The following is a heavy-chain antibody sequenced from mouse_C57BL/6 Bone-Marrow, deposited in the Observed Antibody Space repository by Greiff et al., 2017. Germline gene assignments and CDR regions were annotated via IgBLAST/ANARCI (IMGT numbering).Heavy chain of an antibody. CDR1: GYTFTSYW. CDR3: ARSKIYGSSPFAY. J-gene: IGHJ3*01. Sequence: VHLQQPGAELVKPGASVKMSCKASGYTFTSYWITWVKQRPGQGLEWIGDIYPRDGSTKYNEKFKGKATLTADKSSSTAYMQLNSLTSEDSAVYFCARSKIYGSSPFAYWGQGTLVTVSA. V-gene: IGHV1-55*01. D-gene: IGHD1-1*01. CDR2: IYPRDGST.